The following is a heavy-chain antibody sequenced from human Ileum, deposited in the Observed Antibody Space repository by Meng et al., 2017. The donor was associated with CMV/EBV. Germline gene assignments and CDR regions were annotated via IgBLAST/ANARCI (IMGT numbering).Heavy chain of an antibody. D-gene: IGHD1-26*01. V-gene: IGHV3-69-1*01. J-gene: IGHJ4*02. CDR1: GFTFSDYY. Sequence: GGSLRLSCAASGFTFSDYYMNWVRQAPGKGLEWVSSISSSSTIYYADSVKGRFTISRDNAKNTLYLQMNSLRAEDTAVYYCARDSGYSGSDLDYWGQGTLVTVSS. CDR3: ARDSGYSGSDLDY. CDR2: ISSSSTI.